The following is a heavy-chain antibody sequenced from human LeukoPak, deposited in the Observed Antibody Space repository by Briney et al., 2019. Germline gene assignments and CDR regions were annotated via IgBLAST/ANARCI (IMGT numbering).Heavy chain of an antibody. D-gene: IGHD5-24*01. CDR2: IYYSGCT. Sequence: PSETLSLTCTVSGGSISSGDYYWSWIRQPPGKGLEWIGYIYYSGCTYYNPSLKSRVTISVDTSKNQFSLKLSSVTAADTAVYYCARSQEMATMFVDYWGQGTLVTVSS. CDR3: ARSQEMATMFVDY. J-gene: IGHJ4*02. V-gene: IGHV4-30-4*08. CDR1: GGSISSGDYY.